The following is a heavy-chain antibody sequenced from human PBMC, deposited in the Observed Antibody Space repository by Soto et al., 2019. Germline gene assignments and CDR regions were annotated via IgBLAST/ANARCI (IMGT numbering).Heavy chain of an antibody. Sequence: SETLSLACTVSGGSVSSGSYYWSWIRQPPGKGLEWIGYIYYSGSTNYNPSLKSRVTISVDTSKNQFSLKLSSVTAADTAVYYCARGIEGWYQGRYYYGMDVWGQGTTVTVSS. CDR2: IYYSGST. V-gene: IGHV4-61*01. J-gene: IGHJ6*02. CDR1: GGSVSSGSYY. D-gene: IGHD6-19*01. CDR3: ARGIEGWYQGRYYYGMDV.